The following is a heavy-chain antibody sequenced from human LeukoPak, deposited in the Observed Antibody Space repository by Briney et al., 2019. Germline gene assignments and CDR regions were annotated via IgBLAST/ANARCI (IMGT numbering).Heavy chain of an antibody. CDR1: GGSISSYY. V-gene: IGHV4-59*01. CDR3: AKDLDEVGATSPPLFDY. CDR2: IYYSGST. J-gene: IGHJ4*02. Sequence: SETLSLTCTVSGGSISSYYWSWIRQPPGKGLEWIGYIYYSGSTNYNPSLKSRVTISVDTSKNQFSLKLSSVTAADTAVYYCAKDLDEVGATSPPLFDYWGQGTLVTVSS. D-gene: IGHD1-26*01.